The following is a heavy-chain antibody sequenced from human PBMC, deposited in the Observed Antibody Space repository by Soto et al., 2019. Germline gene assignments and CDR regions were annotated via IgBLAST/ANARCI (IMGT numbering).Heavy chain of an antibody. D-gene: IGHD2-15*01. CDR3: ARAPVGAASPLDY. CDR2: ISSSSSYT. CDR1: GFTFSDYY. Sequence: LRLSCAASGFTFSDYYMNWIRQAPGKGLEWVSYISSSSSYTNYADSVKGRFTVSRDNAKNSLYLQMNSLRAEDTAVYYCARAPVGAASPLDYWGQGTLVTVSS. J-gene: IGHJ4*02. V-gene: IGHV3-11*06.